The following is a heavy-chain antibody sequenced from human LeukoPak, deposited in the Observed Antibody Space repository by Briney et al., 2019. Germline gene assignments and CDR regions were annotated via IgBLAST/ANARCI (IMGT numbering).Heavy chain of an antibody. J-gene: IGHJ6*03. CDR2: IYYSGST. CDR3: ARLIHYYGSGMSYMDV. V-gene: IGHV4-39*01. Sequence: PSGTLSLTCNVAGGSISSSDYYWGWIRQPPGKGLEWIGTIYYSGSTYYNPSLKSRVTISVDTSKNQFSLKLSSVTAADTAVYYCARLIHYYGSGMSYMDVWGKGTTVTVSS. CDR1: GGSISSSDYY. D-gene: IGHD3-10*01.